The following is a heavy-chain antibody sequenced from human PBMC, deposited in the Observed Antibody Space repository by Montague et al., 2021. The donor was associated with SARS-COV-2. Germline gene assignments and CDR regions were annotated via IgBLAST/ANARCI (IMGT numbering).Heavy chain of an antibody. CDR1: GXSISSSNYY. J-gene: IGHJ3*02. V-gene: IGHV4-39*02. Sequence: SETLSLTCTVSGXSISSSNYYWDWIRQPLGKGLEWIGSIDDSGSTYYNRCLKSRVTISVDTSKNHFSLKLSSVTAADTAVYYCARRGRKLLPVATTIGGFDIWGQGTMVTVSS. CDR3: ARRGRKLLPVATTIGGFDI. D-gene: IGHD5-12*01. CDR2: IDDSGST.